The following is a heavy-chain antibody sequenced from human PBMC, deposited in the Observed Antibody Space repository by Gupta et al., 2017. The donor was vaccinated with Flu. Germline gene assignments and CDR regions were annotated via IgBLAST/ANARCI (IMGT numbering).Heavy chain of an antibody. Sequence: EVQLLESGGGLVQRGGSLRLSCAASGFTFSRYAMSWVRQAPGKGLEWVSAISGSGGSTYYADSVKGRFTISRDNSKNTLYLQMNSLRAEDTAVYYCAKSVLMRTMGMDVWGQGTTVTGSS. J-gene: IGHJ6*02. CDR2: ISGSGGST. CDR1: GFTFSRYA. V-gene: IGHV3-23*01. CDR3: AKSVLMRTMGMDV. D-gene: IGHD2-8*01.